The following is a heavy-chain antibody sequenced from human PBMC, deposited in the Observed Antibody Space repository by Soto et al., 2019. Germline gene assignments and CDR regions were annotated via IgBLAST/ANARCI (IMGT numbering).Heavy chain of an antibody. D-gene: IGHD2-21*01. CDR3: ARSYGGNSHFDY. CDR2: IYPSDSDT. Sequence: GESLKISCKGSGYRFTGYWIAWVRQMPGKGLEWMGIIYPSDSDTRYSPSFQGQVTISADKSISTAYLQWSSLKASDSAMYYCARSYGGNSHFDYWGQGALVTVSS. CDR1: GYRFTGYW. V-gene: IGHV5-51*01. J-gene: IGHJ4*02.